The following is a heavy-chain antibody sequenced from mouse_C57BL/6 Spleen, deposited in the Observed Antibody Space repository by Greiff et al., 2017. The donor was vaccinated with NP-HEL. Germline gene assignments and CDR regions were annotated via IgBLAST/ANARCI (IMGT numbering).Heavy chain of an antibody. Sequence: VQLQQSGAELVKPGASVKISCKASGYAFSSYWMNWVKQRPGKGLEWIGQIYPGDGDTNYNGKFKGKATLTADKSSSTAYMQLSSLTSEDSAVYFCARTGGSSSYFDCWGQGTTLTVSS. CDR1: GYAFSSYW. D-gene: IGHD1-1*01. CDR3: ARTGGSSSYFDC. CDR2: IYPGDGDT. V-gene: IGHV1-80*01. J-gene: IGHJ2*01.